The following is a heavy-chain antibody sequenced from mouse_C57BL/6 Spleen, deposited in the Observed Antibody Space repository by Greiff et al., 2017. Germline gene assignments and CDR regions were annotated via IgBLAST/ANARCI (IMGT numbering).Heavy chain of an antibody. V-gene: IGHV1-52*01. J-gene: IGHJ4*01. CDR3: AILDYYGSRRAMYY. CDR1: GYTFTSYW. CDR2: IDPSDSET. D-gene: IGHD1-1*01. Sequence: QVQLQQPGPELVRPGSSVKLSCKASGYTFTSYWMHWVKQSPIKGLEWIGNIDPSDSETNYNQKFKDKATLTVDKSSSTAYMQLSSLTSEDSAVYSCAILDYYGSRRAMYYRGQGVS.